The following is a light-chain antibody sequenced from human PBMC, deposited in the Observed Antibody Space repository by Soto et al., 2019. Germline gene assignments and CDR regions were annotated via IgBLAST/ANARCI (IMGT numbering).Light chain of an antibody. CDR1: SSDVGAYNY. CDR3: SSYTTSSSYV. Sequence: QSVLTQPASVSGSPGQSIAISCSGTSSDVGAYNYGSWYQQHSGKAPKLMIYDVNYRPSGISDRFSASKSGNTATLTISRLQAEDEADYYCSSYTTSSSYVFGSGTRSPS. CDR2: DVN. V-gene: IGLV2-14*01. J-gene: IGLJ1*01.